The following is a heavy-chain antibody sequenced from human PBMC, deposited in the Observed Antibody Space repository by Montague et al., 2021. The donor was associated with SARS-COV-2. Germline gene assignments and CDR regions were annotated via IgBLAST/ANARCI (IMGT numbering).Heavy chain of an antibody. CDR3: ARRGRKLLPVATTIGGFDI. Sequence: SETLSLTCAVYGGSFSGYYWSWIHQPPGKGLEWIGEINHSGSTNYNPSLKSRVTISVDTSKNHFSLKLNSVTAADTAVYYCARRGRKLLPVATTIGGFDIWGQGTMVTVSS. V-gene: IGHV4-34*01. CDR2: INHSGST. CDR1: GGSFSGYY. D-gene: IGHD5-12*01. J-gene: IGHJ3*02.